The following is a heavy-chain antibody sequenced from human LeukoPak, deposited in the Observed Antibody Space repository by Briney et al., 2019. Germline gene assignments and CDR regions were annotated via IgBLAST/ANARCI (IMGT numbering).Heavy chain of an antibody. CDR1: GLSFSSYR. Sequence: GGSVTLLCAPSGLSFSSYRMNWAPHARGKGLEWVASISSSSDYIHYSDSVKARFSITRDNAKNSLYLQMNILRAEDTAVDYCARDPWGALGYWGRGTLVTVSS. V-gene: IGHV3-21*01. CDR2: ISSSSDYI. D-gene: IGHD1-26*01. CDR3: ARDPWGALGY. J-gene: IGHJ4*02.